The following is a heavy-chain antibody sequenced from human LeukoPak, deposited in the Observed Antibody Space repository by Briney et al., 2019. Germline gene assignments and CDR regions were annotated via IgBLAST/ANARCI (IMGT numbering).Heavy chain of an antibody. CDR1: GFTFSSFA. CDR3: AKGSGLRFLEWLLYLDY. V-gene: IGHV3-64*04. Sequence: GGSLRLSCAASGFTFSSFAMHWVRQAPGKGLEYLSAIYSDGSRTYYADSVKGRFTISRDNSKNTLYLQMNSLRAEDTAVYYCAKGSGLRFLEWLLYLDYWGQGTLVTVSS. J-gene: IGHJ4*02. D-gene: IGHD3-3*01. CDR2: IYSDGSRT.